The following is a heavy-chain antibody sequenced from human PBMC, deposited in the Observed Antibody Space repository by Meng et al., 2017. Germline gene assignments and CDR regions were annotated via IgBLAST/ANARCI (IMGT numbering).Heavy chain of an antibody. CDR3: ASGDFCSGGSCYFPSDY. V-gene: IGHV1-69*13. CDR1: GGTFSSYA. CDR2: IIPIFGTA. Sequence: SVKVSCKASGGTFSSYAISWVRQAPGQGLEWMGGIIPIFGTANYAQKFQGRVTITADESTSTAYMELSSLRSEDTAVYYCASGDFCSGGSCYFPSDYWGQGTLVT. D-gene: IGHD2-15*01. J-gene: IGHJ4*02.